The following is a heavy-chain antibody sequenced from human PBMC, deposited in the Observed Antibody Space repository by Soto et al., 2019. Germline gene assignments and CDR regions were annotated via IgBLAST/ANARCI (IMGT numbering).Heavy chain of an antibody. CDR3: AKDNWNYYYYYYGMDV. Sequence: GGSLRLSCAASGFTFSSYAMSWVRQAPWKGLEWVSAISGSGGSTYYADSVKGRFTISRDNSKNTLYLQMNSLRAEDTAVYYCAKDNWNYYYYYYGMDVWGQGTTVTVSS. CDR1: GFTFSSYA. J-gene: IGHJ6*02. V-gene: IGHV3-23*01. CDR2: ISGSGGST. D-gene: IGHD1-7*01.